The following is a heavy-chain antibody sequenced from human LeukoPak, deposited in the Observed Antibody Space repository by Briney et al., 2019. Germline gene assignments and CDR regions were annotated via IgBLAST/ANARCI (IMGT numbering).Heavy chain of an antibody. CDR2: ISSGRSKR. V-gene: IGHV3-21*01. CDR3: ARDPQENCGADCYPIYYFDY. D-gene: IGHD2-21*02. CDR1: GVTFSRYS. J-gene: IGHJ4*02. Sequence: GGSLRLSCAASGVTFSRYSMNWVREGLGKGVEWVSSISSGRSKRYYTDSVKGRFTISRDNAKHSLSLQINSLRAADTAVYYCARDPQENCGADCYPIYYFDYWGQGTLVTVSS.